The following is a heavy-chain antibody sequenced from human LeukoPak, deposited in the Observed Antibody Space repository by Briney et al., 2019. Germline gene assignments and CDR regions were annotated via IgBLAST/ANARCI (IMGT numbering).Heavy chain of an antibody. Sequence: GVSLRLPCAASGFTFNNYAMTWAPHAPGKGLEWVSSISYSADNTYHADSAKRRLTIHRHNSKNTLYQKMNSLRAEDTAVYYYAKGASEWFTTPSAYFDYWGQGTLVTVSS. CDR1: GFTFNNYA. D-gene: IGHD3-3*01. J-gene: IGHJ4*02. V-gene: IGHV3-23*01. CDR3: AKGASEWFTTPSAYFDY. CDR2: ISYSADNT.